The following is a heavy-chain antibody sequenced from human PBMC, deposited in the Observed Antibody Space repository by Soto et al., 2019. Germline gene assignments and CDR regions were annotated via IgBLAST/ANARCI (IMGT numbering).Heavy chain of an antibody. Sequence: SETLSLTCTVSGGSISSGDYYWSWIRQPPGKGLEWIGYIYYSGSTYYNPSLKSRVTISVDTSKNQFSLKLSSVTAADTAVYYCARDRQDIVVVPAAAMGGYYGMDVWGQGTTVTVSS. CDR2: IYYSGST. CDR1: GGSISSGDYY. D-gene: IGHD2-2*01. CDR3: ARDRQDIVVVPAAAMGGYYGMDV. V-gene: IGHV4-30-4*01. J-gene: IGHJ6*02.